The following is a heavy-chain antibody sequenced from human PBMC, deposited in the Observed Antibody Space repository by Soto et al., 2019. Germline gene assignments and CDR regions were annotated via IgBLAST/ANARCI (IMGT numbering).Heavy chain of an antibody. CDR1: GGSFSSSP. CDR3: ARVFSSAWYEAFDI. V-gene: IGHV1-69*06. J-gene: IGHJ3*02. Sequence: QVQLVQSGAEVKKPGSSVKVSCKASGGSFSSSPFSWVRQAPVQGLAWMGTIIPIFGSTNYASRFQGRITISAAKSTGTVYMELSSLRSDDTAVYYCARVFSSAWYEAFDIWGQGTLVTVSS. CDR2: IIPIFGST. D-gene: IGHD6-19*01.